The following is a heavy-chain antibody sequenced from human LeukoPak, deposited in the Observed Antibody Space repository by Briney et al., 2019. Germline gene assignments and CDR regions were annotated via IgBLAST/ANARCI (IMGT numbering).Heavy chain of an antibody. Sequence: PGGSLRLSCATSGFTFSNYWMTWVRQAPGKGLEWLANIKQDGSQKYYVDSVKGRFTISRDNAKNSLYLQMNSLRAEDTAVYFCARAPGHCDGGSCFPWDYRGQGTLVTVSS. V-gene: IGHV3-7*04. CDR2: IKQDGSQK. CDR1: GFTFSNYW. D-gene: IGHD2-15*01. J-gene: IGHJ4*02. CDR3: ARAPGHCDGGSCFPWDY.